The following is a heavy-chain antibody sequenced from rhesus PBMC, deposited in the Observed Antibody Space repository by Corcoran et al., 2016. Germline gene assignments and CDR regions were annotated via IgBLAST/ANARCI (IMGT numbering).Heavy chain of an antibody. Sequence: QVQLQESGPGLVKPSETLSLTCAVSGGYISDSYSWSWIRQPPGKGLVWIGYIYGRGGSTYSTPALKSRLPISTDTSQPQFSLRLSSVTAADPAVYYCARDPYNIWTGLLPWGQGVLVTVSS. D-gene: IGHD3-3*01. CDR1: GGYISDSYS. CDR3: ARDPYNIWTGLLP. V-gene: IGHV4S7*01. CDR2: IYGRGGST. J-gene: IGHJ4*01.